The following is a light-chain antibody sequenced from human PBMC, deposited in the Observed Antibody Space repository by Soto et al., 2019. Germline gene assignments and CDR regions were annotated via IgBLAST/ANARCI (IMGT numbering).Light chain of an antibody. CDR1: SSDVGGYNY. CDR3: SSYAGSNNSPGV. J-gene: IGLJ2*01. Sequence: QSALTQPPSASGSPGQSVTISCTGTSSDVGGYNYVSWYQQHPGKAPKLMIYEVSKRPSGVTDRFSGSKSGNTASLTVSGLQAEDEADYYCSSYAGSNNSPGVFGGGTKLTVL. V-gene: IGLV2-8*01. CDR2: EVS.